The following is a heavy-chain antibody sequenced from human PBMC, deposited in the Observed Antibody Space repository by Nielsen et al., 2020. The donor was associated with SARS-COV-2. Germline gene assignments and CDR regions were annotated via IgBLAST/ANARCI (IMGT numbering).Heavy chain of an antibody. CDR1: GFTFSSSW. D-gene: IGHD3-3*01. V-gene: IGHV3-74*01. CDR2: IKTDGTYT. J-gene: IGHJ4*02. CDR3: AGGGSGYMSY. Sequence: GVLKISCAASGFTFSSSWMHWVRQAPGKGLVWVSRIKTDGTYTNFADAVRGRFTISRDNAKNTVSLQMNSLREEDTAVYYCAGGGSGYMSYWGQGTLVTVSS.